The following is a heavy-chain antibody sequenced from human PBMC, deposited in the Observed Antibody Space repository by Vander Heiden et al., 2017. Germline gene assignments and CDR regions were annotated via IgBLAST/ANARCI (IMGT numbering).Heavy chain of an antibody. CDR1: GDFISNNYYY. D-gene: IGHD5-12*01. V-gene: IGHV4-39*01. Sequence: QLQLQESGPGLVTPSETLSLTCEVSGDFISNNYYYWGWIRQPPGKGLEWIGNIYYSGTAFYNPSLKSRVTISVDTSTNQFSLRLRSVTAADTAVYYCARARDGYLADYFDYWGQGSLVTVSS. CDR3: ARARDGYLADYFDY. J-gene: IGHJ4*02. CDR2: IYYSGTA.